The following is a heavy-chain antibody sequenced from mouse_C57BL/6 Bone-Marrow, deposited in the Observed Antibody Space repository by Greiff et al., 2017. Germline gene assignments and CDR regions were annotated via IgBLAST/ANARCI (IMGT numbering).Heavy chain of an antibody. Sequence: QVQLQQSGPELVKPGASVKISCKASGYAFSSSWMNWVKQRPGKGLEWIGRIYPGDGDTNYNGKFKGKATLTADKSSSTAYMQLSSLPSEDSAVYFCARGGYYWGQGTTLTVSS. V-gene: IGHV1-82*01. CDR1: GYAFSSSW. CDR2: IYPGDGDT. CDR3: ARGGYY. J-gene: IGHJ2*01.